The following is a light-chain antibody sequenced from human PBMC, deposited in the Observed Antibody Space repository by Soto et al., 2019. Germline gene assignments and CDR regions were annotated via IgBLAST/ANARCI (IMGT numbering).Light chain of an antibody. J-gene: IGKJ1*01. V-gene: IGKV3-20*01. Sequence: EIVLTQSPGTLSLSPGERATLSCRASQSVTNNYLASYQQKPGQAPRLIIYFASSRASGIPDRFSGSGSGTDVTLTITRLQREDCAMYYCQQNAYSPRTFGQGTKVYI. CDR1: QSVTNNY. CDR3: QQNAYSPRT. CDR2: FAS.